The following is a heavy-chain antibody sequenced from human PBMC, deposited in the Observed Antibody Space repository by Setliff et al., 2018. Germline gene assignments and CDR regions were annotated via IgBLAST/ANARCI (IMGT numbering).Heavy chain of an antibody. V-gene: IGHV4-4*09. D-gene: IGHD3-16*01. CDR3: ASLAGRLGGPFDS. J-gene: IGHJ4*02. Sequence: PSETLSLTCTVSDGSLSTYYWSWIRQPPGKGLEWIGQIYTSWSTNYNPSLKSRVTISVDTSKNQFSLQLSSVTAADTAVYYCASLAGRLGGPFDSWGQGNMVTVSS. CDR1: DGSLSTYY. CDR2: IYTSWST.